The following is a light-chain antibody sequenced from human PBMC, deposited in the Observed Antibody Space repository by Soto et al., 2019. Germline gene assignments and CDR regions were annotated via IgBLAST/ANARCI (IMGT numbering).Light chain of an antibody. CDR1: QRVSNSY. Sequence: EIVLTQSPGTLSLSPGETATLSCRASQRVSNSYLAWYQKKPGQAPILLIYGASSSAAGIPDRCSGSGSGTDFTLTISRLEPEDFAVYFCQRYGGAPQFTFGQGTKVEI. CDR3: QRYGGAPQFT. J-gene: IGKJ2*01. V-gene: IGKV3-20*01. CDR2: GAS.